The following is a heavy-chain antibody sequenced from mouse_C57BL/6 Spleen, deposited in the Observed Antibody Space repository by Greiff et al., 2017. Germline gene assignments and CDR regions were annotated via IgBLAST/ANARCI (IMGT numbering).Heavy chain of an antibody. Sequence: QVQLKESGAELVKPGASVKISCKASGYAFSSYWMNWVKQRPGKGLEWIGQIYPGDGDTNYNGKFKGKATLTADKSSSTAYMQLSSLTSEDSAVYFCARHYGNYGRYYYAMDYWGQGTSVTVSS. D-gene: IGHD2-1*01. V-gene: IGHV1-80*01. CDR3: ARHYGNYGRYYYAMDY. CDR2: IYPGDGDT. J-gene: IGHJ4*01. CDR1: GYAFSSYW.